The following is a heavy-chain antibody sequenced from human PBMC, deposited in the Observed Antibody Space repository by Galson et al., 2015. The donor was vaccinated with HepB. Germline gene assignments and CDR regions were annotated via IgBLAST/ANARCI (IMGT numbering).Heavy chain of an antibody. V-gene: IGHV3-11*01. CDR1: GFTFSDYY. CDR2: ISSSGSTI. CDR3: ARGRVYYYYYMDV. J-gene: IGHJ6*03. Sequence: SLRLSCAASGFTFSDYYMSWIRQAPGKGLEWVSSISSSGSTIYYADSVKGRFTISRDNAKNSLNLQMNSLRAEDTAVYYCARGRVYYYYYMDVWGKGTTVTVSS.